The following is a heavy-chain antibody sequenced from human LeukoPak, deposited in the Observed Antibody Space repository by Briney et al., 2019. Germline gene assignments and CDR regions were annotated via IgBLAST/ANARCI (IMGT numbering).Heavy chain of an antibody. CDR2: IIPIFGTA. Sequence: SVKVSCKASGGTFSSYAISWVRQAPGQGLEWMGGIIPIFGTANYAQKFQGRVTITTDESTSTAYMELSSLRSEDTAVYYCARAGGYCSSTSCGVDPWGQGTLVTVSS. J-gene: IGHJ5*02. CDR3: ARAGGYCSSTSCGVDP. V-gene: IGHV1-69*05. D-gene: IGHD2-2*01. CDR1: GGTFSSYA.